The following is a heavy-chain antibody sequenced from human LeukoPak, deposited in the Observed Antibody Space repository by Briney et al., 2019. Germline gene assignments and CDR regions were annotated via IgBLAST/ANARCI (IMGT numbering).Heavy chain of an antibody. CDR1: GYTFTCYD. CDR2: INPTSGST. CDR3: ARAGGDGYNSRWDFDY. Sequence: ASVKVSCKASGYTFTCYDMHWVRQAPGQGPEWMGWINPTSGSTNYAQKFQGSVTMTRATSISTAYMELSRLRSDDTAVYYCARAGGDGYNSRWDFDYWGQGTLVTVSS. J-gene: IGHJ4*02. V-gene: IGHV1-2*02. D-gene: IGHD5-24*01.